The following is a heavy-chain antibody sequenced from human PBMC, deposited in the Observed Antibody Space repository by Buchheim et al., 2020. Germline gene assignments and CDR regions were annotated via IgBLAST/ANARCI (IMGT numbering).Heavy chain of an antibody. CDR3: ARDAGGYCSSTSCGAFDI. CDR1: GFTFSSYA. V-gene: IGHV3-30-3*01. CDR2: ISYDGSNK. J-gene: IGHJ3*02. D-gene: IGHD2-2*01. Sequence: VQLLESGGGVVQPGRSLRLSCAASGFTFSSYAMHWVRQAPGKGLEWVAVISYDGSNKYYADSVKGRFTISRDNSKNTLYLQMNSLRAEDTAVYYCARDAGGYCSSTSCGAFDIWGQGT.